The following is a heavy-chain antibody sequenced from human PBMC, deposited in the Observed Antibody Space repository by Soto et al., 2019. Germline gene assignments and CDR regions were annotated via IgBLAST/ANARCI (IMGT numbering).Heavy chain of an antibody. CDR2: IYMRGST. D-gene: IGHD2-21*02. Sequence: EVQLVESGGGLVQPGESLRLSCAASGFTVSSKYMSWVRQAPGKGLEWVSIIYMRGSTFYADSVKGRFTISRDTSKNTLYLQMDLLTVQDTAMYYCARDSLLGTRTWADRWGQGTLVTVSS. V-gene: IGHV3-66*01. CDR3: ARDSLLGTRTWADR. CDR1: GFTVSSKY. J-gene: IGHJ5*02.